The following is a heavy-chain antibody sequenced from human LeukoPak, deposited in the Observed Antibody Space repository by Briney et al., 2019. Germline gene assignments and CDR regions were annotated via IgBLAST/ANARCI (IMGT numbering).Heavy chain of an antibody. CDR1: GFTFSSYW. CDR3: AREYYDSSGYYGY. D-gene: IGHD3-22*01. J-gene: IGHJ4*02. CDR2: INSDGGST. Sequence: PGGSLRLSCAASGFTFSSYWMHWVRQAPGKGLVWVSRINSDGGSTSYADSVKGRFTISRDNAKNTLYLQMNSLRAEDTAVYYCAREYYDSSGYYGYWGQGTLVTVSS. V-gene: IGHV3-74*01.